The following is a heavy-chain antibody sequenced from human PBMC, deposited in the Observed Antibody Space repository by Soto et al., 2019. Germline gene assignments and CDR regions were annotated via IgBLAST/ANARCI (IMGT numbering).Heavy chain of an antibody. CDR1: GYTFTSYG. J-gene: IGHJ4*02. Sequence: QVQLVQSGPEVKKPGASVKVSCKTSGYTFTSYGITWVRQATGQGLEWMGGITTDKGKTTNAQKFQGRVTMTTYTSASTAYMELRSLRSDDSAVYCCATRSPAFDYWGQGTLVTVSS. V-gene: IGHV1-18*01. CDR3: ATRSPAFDY. CDR2: ITTDKGKT.